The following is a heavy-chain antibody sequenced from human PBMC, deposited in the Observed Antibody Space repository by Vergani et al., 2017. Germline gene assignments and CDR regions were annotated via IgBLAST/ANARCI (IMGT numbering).Heavy chain of an antibody. CDR1: GFTFSSYG. D-gene: IGHD3-3*01. J-gene: IGHJ6*02. Sequence: QVQLVESGGGVVQPGRSLRLSCAASGFTFSSYGMHWVRQAPGKGLEWVAVIWYDGSNKYYADSVKGRFTISRDNSKNTLYLQRNSLRAEDTAVYYCARDINRSGPITIFGVVTVYGMDVWGQGTTVTVSS. CDR3: ARDINRSGPITIFGVVTVYGMDV. CDR2: IWYDGSNK. V-gene: IGHV3-33*01.